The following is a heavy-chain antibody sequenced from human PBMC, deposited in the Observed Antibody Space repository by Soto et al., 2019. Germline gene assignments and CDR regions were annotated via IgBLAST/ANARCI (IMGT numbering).Heavy chain of an antibody. J-gene: IGHJ6*02. Sequence: EVQLVESGGGLVQPGRSLRLSCAASGFTFDDYAMHWVRQAPGKGLEWVSGISWNSGSIGYADSVKGRFTISRDNAKHSLYLQMNSLRAEDTALYYCAKAPRRTTPYYYYYGMDVWGQGTTVTVSS. CDR3: AKAPRRTTPYYYYYGMDV. CDR2: ISWNSGSI. CDR1: GFTFDDYA. V-gene: IGHV3-9*01.